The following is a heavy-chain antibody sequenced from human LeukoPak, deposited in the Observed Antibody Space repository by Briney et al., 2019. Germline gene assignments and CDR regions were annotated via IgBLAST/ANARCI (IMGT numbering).Heavy chain of an antibody. Sequence: ASVKVSCKASGYTFTGYYMHWVRQAPGQGLEWMGWINPNSGGTNYAQKFQGRVTMTRDTSISTAYMEPSRLRSDDTAVYYCARDMAEWELLAPFDYWGQGTLVTVSS. CDR2: INPNSGGT. CDR1: GYTFTGYY. D-gene: IGHD1-26*01. J-gene: IGHJ4*02. CDR3: ARDMAEWELLAPFDY. V-gene: IGHV1-2*02.